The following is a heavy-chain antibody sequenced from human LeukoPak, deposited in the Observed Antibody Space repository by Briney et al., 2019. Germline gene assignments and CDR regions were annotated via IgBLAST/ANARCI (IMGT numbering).Heavy chain of an antibody. CDR1: GFTFSSYS. CDR2: ISSSSSTI. V-gene: IGHV3-48*04. Sequence: GGSLRLSCAASGFTFSSYSMNWVRQAPGKGLEWVSYISSSSSTIYYADSVKGRFTISRDNAKNSLYLQMNSLRAEDTAVYYCARTQYHGGYYYYYMDVWGKGTTVTVSS. CDR3: ARTQYHGGYYYYYMDV. D-gene: IGHD2-2*01. J-gene: IGHJ6*03.